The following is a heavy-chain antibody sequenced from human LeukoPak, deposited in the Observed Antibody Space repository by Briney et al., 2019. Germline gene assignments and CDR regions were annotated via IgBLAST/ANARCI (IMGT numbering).Heavy chain of an antibody. CDR2: ISSSSSYI. CDR1: GFTFSSYS. V-gene: IGHV3-21*01. D-gene: IGHD6-19*01. J-gene: IGHJ4*02. Sequence: GGSLRLSCAASGFTFSSYSMNWVRQAPGKGLEWVSSISSSSSYIYYADSVKGRFTISRDNAKDSLYLQMNSLRAEDTAVYYCARDRGAEAVAESDYWGQGTLVTVSS. CDR3: ARDRGAEAVAESDY.